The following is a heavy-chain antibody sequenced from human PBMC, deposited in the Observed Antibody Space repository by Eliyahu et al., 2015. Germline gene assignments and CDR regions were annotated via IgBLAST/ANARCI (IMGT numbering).Heavy chain of an antibody. CDR1: GFXFSSYG. Sequence: QVQLVESGGGVVQPGRSLXLSCAAXGFXFSSYGMHWVRQAPGKGLEWVAVIWYDGSNKYYADSVKGRFTISRDNSKNTLYLQMNSLRAEDTAVYYCAREEDSSGYFDYWGQGTLVTVSS. V-gene: IGHV3-33*01. D-gene: IGHD3-22*01. CDR2: IWYDGSNK. J-gene: IGHJ4*02. CDR3: AREEDSSGYFDY.